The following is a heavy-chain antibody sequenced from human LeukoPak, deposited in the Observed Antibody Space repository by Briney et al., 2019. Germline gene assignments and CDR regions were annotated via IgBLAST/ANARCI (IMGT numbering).Heavy chain of an antibody. Sequence: ASVKVSCKASGYTFTSYYMHWVRQAPGQGLEWMGWINPNSGSTNYAQKFQGRVTMTRDTSISTAYMELSSLRSDDTAVYYCARAKPNYYDSSGEDAFDIWGEGTMVTVSS. CDR3: ARAKPNYYDSSGEDAFDI. CDR1: GYTFTSYY. V-gene: IGHV1-2*02. CDR2: INPNSGST. J-gene: IGHJ3*02. D-gene: IGHD3-22*01.